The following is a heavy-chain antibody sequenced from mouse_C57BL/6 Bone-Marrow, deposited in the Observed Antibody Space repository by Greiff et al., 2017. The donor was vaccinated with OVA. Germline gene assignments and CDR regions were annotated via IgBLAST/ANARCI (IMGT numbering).Heavy chain of an antibody. CDR3: ARSHYYGPDY. J-gene: IGHJ2*01. V-gene: IGHV1-69*01. CDR2: IDPSDSYT. D-gene: IGHD1-1*01. Sequence: VQLQQSGAELVMPGASVKLSCKASGYTFTSYWMHWVKQRPGQGLEWIGEIDPSDSYTNYNQKFKGKSTLTVDKSSSTAYMQLSSLTSEDSAVYYCARSHYYGPDYWGQGTTLTVSS. CDR1: GYTFTSYW.